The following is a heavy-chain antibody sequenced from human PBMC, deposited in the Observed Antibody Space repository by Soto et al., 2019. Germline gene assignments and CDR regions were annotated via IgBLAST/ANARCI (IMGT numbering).Heavy chain of an antibody. CDR3: AHRVLRTVFGLVTTTAIYFDS. J-gene: IGHJ4*02. CDR1: GFSLTTSGVG. V-gene: IGHV2-5*02. D-gene: IGHD3-3*01. CDR2: IYWDDDK. Sequence: QITLNESGPTPVKPRQTLTLTCTFSGFSLTTSGVGVGWIRQSPGKAPEWLALIYWDDDKRYSSSLKSRLTITKDTSKNQVVLTMADLDPADTATYSCAHRVLRTVFGLVTTTAIYFDSWGQGTPVAVSS.